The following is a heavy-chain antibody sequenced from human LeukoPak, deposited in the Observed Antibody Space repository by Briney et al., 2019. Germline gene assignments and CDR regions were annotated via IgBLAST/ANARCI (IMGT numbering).Heavy chain of an antibody. J-gene: IGHJ4*02. Sequence: SETLSLTCTVSGGSISSSSYYWGWVRQPPGKGLEWIASMYYTGSTQYNPSLESRVTLSVDTSKDQFSLRLSSVTAADTAMYYCARGLGYSSSSNWGQGTLVTVSS. V-gene: IGHV4-39*01. CDR2: MYYTGST. CDR1: GGSISSSSYY. CDR3: ARGLGYSSSSN. D-gene: IGHD6-6*01.